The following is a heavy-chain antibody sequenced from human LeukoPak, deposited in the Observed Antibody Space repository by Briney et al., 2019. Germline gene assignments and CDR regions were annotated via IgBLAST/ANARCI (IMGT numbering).Heavy chain of an antibody. CDR2: IYYSGST. V-gene: IGHV4-31*03. D-gene: IGHD6-19*01. J-gene: IGHJ4*02. CDR3: ARLPLVYSSGWYYFDY. Sequence: SQTLSLTCTVSGGSISSGDYCWSWIRQHPGKGPEWIGYIYYSGSTYYNPSLKSRVTISVDTSKNQFSLKLSSVTAADTAVYYCARLPLVYSSGWYYFDYWGQGTLVTVSS. CDR1: GGSISSGDYC.